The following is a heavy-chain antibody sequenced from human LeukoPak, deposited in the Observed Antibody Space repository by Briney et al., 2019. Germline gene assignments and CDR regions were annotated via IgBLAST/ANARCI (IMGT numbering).Heavy chain of an antibody. J-gene: IGHJ6*02. Sequence: PGGSLRLSCAASGFTFNTYALHWVRQAPGKGLEWVAVISYDGSSNYYADSVKGRFTISRDNSKNTLYLQMNNLRAEDTAVYYCARDPANSWAMDVWGQGTTVTVSS. D-gene: IGHD4-23*01. CDR3: ARDPANSWAMDV. V-gene: IGHV3-30-3*01. CDR2: ISYDGSSN. CDR1: GFTFNTYA.